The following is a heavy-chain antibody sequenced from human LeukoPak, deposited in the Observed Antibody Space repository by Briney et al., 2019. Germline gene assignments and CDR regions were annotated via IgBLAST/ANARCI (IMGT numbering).Heavy chain of an antibody. CDR3: AGGAHPARFDP. D-gene: IGHD2-21*01. J-gene: IGHJ5*02. CDR1: GGSISRYY. Sequence: SETLSLTCTVSGGSISRYYWSWIRQPPGKGLEWIGYIYYSGSTNYNPSLKSRVTISVDTSKNQFSLKLSSVTAADTAMYYCAGGAHPARFDPWGQGTLVTVSS. V-gene: IGHV4-59*01. CDR2: IYYSGST.